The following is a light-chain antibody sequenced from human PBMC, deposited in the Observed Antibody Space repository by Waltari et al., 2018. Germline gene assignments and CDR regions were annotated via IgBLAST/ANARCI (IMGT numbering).Light chain of an antibody. CDR2: KDS. J-gene: IGLJ3*02. Sequence: SYELTQPSSVSVSPGQTARITCSGDVLAKKYARWFQQKPGQAPVLVIYKDSERPSGIPERFSGSSSGTTVTLTISGAQVEDVADYYCYSAADNNFWVFGGGTKLTVL. V-gene: IGLV3-27*01. CDR1: VLAKKY. CDR3: YSAADNNFWV.